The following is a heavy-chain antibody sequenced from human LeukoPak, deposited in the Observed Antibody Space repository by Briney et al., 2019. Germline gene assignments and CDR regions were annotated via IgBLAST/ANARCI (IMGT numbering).Heavy chain of an antibody. Sequence: SETLSLTCTVSGGSMSGHWWSWIRQSPGKGLEWIGDIFYSGGTNNNSPLKSRLTMSLDTSKNQFSLKLSSVTAADTAMYYCAREVVATIDGFSSRFDPWGQGTRVIVSS. CDR3: AREVVATIDGFSSRFDP. J-gene: IGHJ5*02. D-gene: IGHD5-12*01. CDR2: IFYSGGT. V-gene: IGHV4-59*11. CDR1: GGSMSGHW.